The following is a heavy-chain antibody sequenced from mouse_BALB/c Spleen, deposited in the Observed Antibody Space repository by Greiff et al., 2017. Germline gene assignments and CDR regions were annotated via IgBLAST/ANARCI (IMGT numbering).Heavy chain of an antibody. D-gene: IGHD2-14*01. CDR2: IYPYNGGT. CDR1: GYTFTDYN. CDR3: ARAYYRYAMDY. Sequence: EVQLHQSGPELVKPGASVKISCKASGYTFTDYNMHWVKQSHGKSLEWIGYIYPYNGGTGYNQKFKSKATLTVDNSSSTAYMELRSLTSEDSAVYYCARAYYRYAMDYWGQGTSVTVSS. V-gene: IGHV1S29*02. J-gene: IGHJ4*01.